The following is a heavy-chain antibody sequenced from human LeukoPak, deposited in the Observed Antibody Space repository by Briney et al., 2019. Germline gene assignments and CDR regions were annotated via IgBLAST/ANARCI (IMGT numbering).Heavy chain of an antibody. CDR3: ANFQYYYDSSGLEYYFDY. CDR2: IYTSGST. Sequence: SETLSLTCTVSGGSISSYYWSWIRQPAGKGLEWIGRIYTSGSTNYNPSLKSRVTMSVDTSKNQFSLKLSSVTAADTAVYYCANFQYYYDSSGLEYYFDYWGQGTLVTVSS. CDR1: GGSISSYY. D-gene: IGHD3-22*01. V-gene: IGHV4-4*07. J-gene: IGHJ4*02.